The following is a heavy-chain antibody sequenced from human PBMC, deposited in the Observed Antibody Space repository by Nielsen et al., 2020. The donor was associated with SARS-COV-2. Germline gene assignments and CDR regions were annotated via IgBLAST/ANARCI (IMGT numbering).Heavy chain of an antibody. J-gene: IGHJ4*02. CDR1: GGSISSHEYY. D-gene: IGHD3-3*01. V-gene: IGHV4-30-4*01. CDR2: IYYSGNT. Sequence: SETLSLTCSVSGGSISSHEYYWSWIRQSPGRGLEWIGYIYYSGNTYYNPSLKSRVTISVDTSKNQFSLKLSSVTAADTAVYYCARALRVEVRGYYDPFDYWGQGTLVTVSS. CDR3: ARALRVEVRGYYDPFDY.